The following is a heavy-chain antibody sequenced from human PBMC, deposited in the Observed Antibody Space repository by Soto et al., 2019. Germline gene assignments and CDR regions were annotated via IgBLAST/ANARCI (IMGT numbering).Heavy chain of an antibody. CDR1: GGSFSGHY. J-gene: IGHJ4*02. Sequence: PSETLSLTCAVYGGSFSGHYWSWIRQPPGKGLEWIGEMNHSGSTNQNPSLKSRLSISVDTSKNQFSLKLTSVTAADTAVYYCARAITIIGAPDRNSFDSWGLGTLVTVSS. CDR3: ARAITIIGAPDRNSFDS. CDR2: MNHSGST. V-gene: IGHV4-34*01. D-gene: IGHD3-22*01.